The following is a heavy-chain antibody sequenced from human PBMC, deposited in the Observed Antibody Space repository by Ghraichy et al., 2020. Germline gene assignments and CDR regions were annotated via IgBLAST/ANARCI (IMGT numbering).Heavy chain of an antibody. CDR1: GFTVATTH. V-gene: IGHV3-66*04. CDR2: IYDGGTT. D-gene: IGHD5-24*01. Sequence: GGSLRLSCAGSGFTVATTHMSWVRQAPGKGLEWVSIIYDGGTTYYAQSVKGRFTISRDNSNNTLFLQMDSLRAEDTAVYYCARLPNGFVFDHWGQGALVTVSS. CDR3: ARLPNGFVFDH. J-gene: IGHJ4*02.